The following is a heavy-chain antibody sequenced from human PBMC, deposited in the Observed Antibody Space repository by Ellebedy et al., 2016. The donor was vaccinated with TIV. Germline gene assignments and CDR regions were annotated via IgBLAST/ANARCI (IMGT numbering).Heavy chain of an antibody. D-gene: IGHD2-21*02. J-gene: IGHJ4*02. CDR3: VRALKYCGGDCTYKFDF. CDR1: GFSLTNIIMG. CDR2: IFSNDEK. Sequence: SGPTLVKPKETLTLTCTVSGFSLTNIIMGVSWIRQPPGKALEWLAHIFSNDEKSYRTSLEARLSISKDPAKSQVVLTVANMDPVDTAPYYCVRALKYCGGDCTYKFDFWGQGALVTVSS. V-gene: IGHV2-26*01.